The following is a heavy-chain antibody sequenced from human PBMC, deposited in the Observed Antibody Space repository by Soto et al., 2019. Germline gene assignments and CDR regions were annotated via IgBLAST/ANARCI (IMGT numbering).Heavy chain of an antibody. D-gene: IGHD3-10*01. CDR2: TYYRSKWYN. Sequence: SQTLSLTCAISGDSVSSNSAAWNWIRQSPSRGLEWLGRTYYRSKWYNDYAVSVKSRITINPDTSKNQFSLQLNSVTPEDAAVYYCARDLSGDYYGAGSPGKYYYYGMDVWGQGTKVTVSS. J-gene: IGHJ6*02. CDR1: GDSVSSNSAA. CDR3: ARDLSGDYYGAGSPGKYYYYGMDV. V-gene: IGHV6-1*01.